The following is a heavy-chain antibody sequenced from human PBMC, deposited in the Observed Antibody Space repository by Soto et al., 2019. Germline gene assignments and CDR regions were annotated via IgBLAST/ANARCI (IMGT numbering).Heavy chain of an antibody. D-gene: IGHD3-3*01. J-gene: IGHJ6*03. CDR3: ARRREGREAIFGILLGRHEYYVDV. V-gene: IGHV1-8*01. Sequence: QVQLVQSGAEVKKPGASVQVSCKASGYTFTNYDINWVRQAAGQGLQSMGWVNPNSGNTGYAQMFHGRPTMTKNTSTSPANMEVKSRESDDTAVYYRARRREGREAIFGILLGRHEYYVDVCGKESTVTVSS. CDR2: VNPNSGNT. CDR1: GYTFTNYD.